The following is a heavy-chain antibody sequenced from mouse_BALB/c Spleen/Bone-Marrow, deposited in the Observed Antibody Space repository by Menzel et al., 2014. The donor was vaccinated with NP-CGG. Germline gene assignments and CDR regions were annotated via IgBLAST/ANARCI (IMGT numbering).Heavy chain of an antibody. Sequence: QVQLQQPGAELVMPGASVKMSCKASGYTFTDYWMHWVKQRPGQGLEWIGAIDTSDSYTSYNQKFKGKATLTVDESSSTAYMQLSSLTSEDSAVYYCARELVWSYYFDYWGQGTTLTVSS. CDR1: GYTFTDYW. V-gene: IGHV1-69*01. CDR3: ARELVWSYYFDY. CDR2: IDTSDSYT. J-gene: IGHJ2*01. D-gene: IGHD2-10*02.